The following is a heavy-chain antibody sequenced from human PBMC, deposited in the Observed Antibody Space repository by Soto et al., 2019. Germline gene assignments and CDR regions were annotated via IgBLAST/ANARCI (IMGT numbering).Heavy chain of an antibody. CDR3: VRPQAKELGTIRGAFDI. D-gene: IGHD3-10*01. Sequence: ESLTISCKGSGDTFTSHWIALVRQMPGKGLELMGLIYPADSDTRYSPSFEGQVTISVDKSISTAYLQWSSLKASDTAMYYCVRPQAKELGTIRGAFDIWGQGTKVTVSS. J-gene: IGHJ3*02. V-gene: IGHV5-51*01. CDR2: IYPADSDT. CDR1: GDTFTSHW.